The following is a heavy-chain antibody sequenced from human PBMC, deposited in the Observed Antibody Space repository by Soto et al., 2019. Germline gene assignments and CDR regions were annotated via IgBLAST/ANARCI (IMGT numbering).Heavy chain of an antibody. CDR3: AILCSGWYLHYGMDV. CDR2: ISAYNGNT. J-gene: IGHJ6*02. Sequence: ASVKVSCKASGYTFTSYGISWVRQAPGQGLEWMGWISAYNGNTNYAQKLQGRVTMTTDTSTSTAYMELRSLRSDDTAVYYCAILCSGWYLHYGMDVCGQGTTVPGSS. CDR1: GYTFTSYG. D-gene: IGHD6-19*01. V-gene: IGHV1-18*01.